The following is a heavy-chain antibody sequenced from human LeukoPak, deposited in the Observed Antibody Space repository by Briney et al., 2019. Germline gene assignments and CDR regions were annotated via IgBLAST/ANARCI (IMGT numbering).Heavy chain of an antibody. CDR2: IYYSGST. CDR3: ARLRSDYYDSSGYYYAAVAWYFDL. Sequence: PSQTLSLTCTVSGGSISSGDYYWSWIRQPPGKGLEWVGYIYYSGSTYYNPSLKSRVTISVDTSKNQFSLKLSPVTAADTAVYYCARLRSDYYDSSGYYYAAVAWYFDLWGRGTLVTVSS. V-gene: IGHV4-30-4*01. D-gene: IGHD3-22*01. CDR1: GGSISSGDYY. J-gene: IGHJ2*01.